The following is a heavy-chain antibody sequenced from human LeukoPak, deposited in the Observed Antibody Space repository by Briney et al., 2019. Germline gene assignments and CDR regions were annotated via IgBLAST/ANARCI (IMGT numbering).Heavy chain of an antibody. CDR2: IWYDGSNE. CDR3: ARGNNPSYFDY. V-gene: IGHV3-33*01. D-gene: IGHD1-14*01. CDR1: GFAFSSYD. Sequence: GRSLRLSCAASGFAFSSYDMHWVCQAPGKGLEWVAVIWYDGSNEYYADSVKGRFTISRDNSKNTLSLQMNSLRAEDTAVYYCARGNNPSYFDYWGQGTLVTVSS. J-gene: IGHJ4*02.